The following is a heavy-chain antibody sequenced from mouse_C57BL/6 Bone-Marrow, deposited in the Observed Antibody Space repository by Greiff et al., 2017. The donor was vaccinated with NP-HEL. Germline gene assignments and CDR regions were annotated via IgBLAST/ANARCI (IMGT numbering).Heavy chain of an antibody. CDR1: GYEFSNYW. V-gene: IGHV1-80*01. CDR3: ARGAY. Sequence: VQGVESGAELVKPGASVKISCKASGYEFSNYWMNWVKQRPGKGLEWIGQIYPGDGDTNYNGKFKDKATLTADKSSSTAYMQLSRLTSEDSAVYCCARGAYWGQGTLVTVSA. CDR2: IYPGDGDT. J-gene: IGHJ3*01.